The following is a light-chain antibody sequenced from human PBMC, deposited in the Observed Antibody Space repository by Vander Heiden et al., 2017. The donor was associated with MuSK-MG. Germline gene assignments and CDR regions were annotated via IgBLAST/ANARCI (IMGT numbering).Light chain of an antibody. CDR3: AAWDDSLNGSWV. J-gene: IGLJ3*02. CDR1: SSNTGNNA. V-gene: IGLV1-36*01. Sequence: QSELTQPPAVSEAPSQSVTISCSGSSSNTGNNAVNSYQHPPGKAPKLLIYYDDLLPSGVSDRFSGSKSGTSASLAISGLQSEDEADYYCAAWDDSLNGSWVFGGGTKLTVL. CDR2: YDD.